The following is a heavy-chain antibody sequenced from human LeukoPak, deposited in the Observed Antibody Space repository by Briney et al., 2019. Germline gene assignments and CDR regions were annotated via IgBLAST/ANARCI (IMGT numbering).Heavy chain of an antibody. CDR3: AGYCSGGSCSFDY. Sequence: PSETLSLTCSVSGGSISSSSYYWGWIRQPPGKGLKWIGSLYYSGSTHYNPSLKSRVTISVDTSKNQFSLKLSSVTAADTVVYFCAGYCSGGSCSFDYWGQGTLVTVSS. J-gene: IGHJ4*02. V-gene: IGHV4-39*01. D-gene: IGHD2-15*01. CDR2: LYYSGST. CDR1: GGSISSSSYY.